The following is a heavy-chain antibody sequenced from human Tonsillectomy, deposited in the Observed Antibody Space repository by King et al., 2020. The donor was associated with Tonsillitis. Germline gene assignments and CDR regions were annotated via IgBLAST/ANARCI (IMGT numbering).Heavy chain of an antibody. J-gene: IGHJ5*02. D-gene: IGHD1-7*01. V-gene: IGHV4-4*02. CDR2: IYHIGTT. CDR3: ARILELINWFDP. CDR1: GGSSSNTNW. Sequence: QLQESGPGLVKPSGTLSLNCAVSGGSSSNTNWWSWVRQPPGKGLEWIVEIYHIGTTNYNPSLKSRVTISVDKSKNQFSLNLSSVTAADTAVYYCARILELINWFDPWGQGTLVTVSS.